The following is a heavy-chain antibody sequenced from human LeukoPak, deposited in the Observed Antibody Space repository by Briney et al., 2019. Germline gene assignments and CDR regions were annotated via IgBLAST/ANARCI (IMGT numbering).Heavy chain of an antibody. CDR2: ISSSGST. V-gene: IGHV4-61*02. CDR3: ARGPYFYDSSGAFDI. D-gene: IGHD3-22*01. CDR1: GDSMSSGDYY. J-gene: IGHJ3*02. Sequence: SETLSLTCTVSGDSMSSGDYYWSWIRRPAGKGLEWIGRISSSGSTNYNPSLKSRVTISVDTSKNQFSLKLSSVTAADTAVYFCARGPYFYDSSGAFDIWGQGTMVTVSS.